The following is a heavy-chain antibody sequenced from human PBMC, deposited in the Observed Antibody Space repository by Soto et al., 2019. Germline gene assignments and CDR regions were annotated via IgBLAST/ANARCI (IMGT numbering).Heavy chain of an antibody. J-gene: IGHJ5*02. D-gene: IGHD3-3*01. CDR2: INHSGST. CDR3: ARGDWSGYYHYNRNWFDP. Sequence: SETLSLTCAVYGGSFSGYYWSWIRQPPGKGLEWIGEINHSGSTNYNPSLKSRVTISVDTSKNQFSLKLSSVTAADTAVYYCARGDWSGYYHYNRNWFDPWGQGTLVTVSS. CDR1: GGSFSGYY. V-gene: IGHV4-34*01.